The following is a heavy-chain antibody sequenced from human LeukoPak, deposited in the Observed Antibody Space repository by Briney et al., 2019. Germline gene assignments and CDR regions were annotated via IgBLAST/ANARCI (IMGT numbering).Heavy chain of an antibody. Sequence: GGSLRLSCAASGFTFSSYGMHWVRQAPGKGLEWVSVISYDGSNKYYADSVKGRSTISRDNSKNTLYLQMNSLRAEDTAVYYCAKDRYTMIVVVITTSYGMDVWGQGTTVTVSS. CDR3: AKDRYTMIVVVITTSYGMDV. V-gene: IGHV3-30*18. CDR2: ISYDGSNK. D-gene: IGHD3-22*01. CDR1: GFTFSSYG. J-gene: IGHJ6*02.